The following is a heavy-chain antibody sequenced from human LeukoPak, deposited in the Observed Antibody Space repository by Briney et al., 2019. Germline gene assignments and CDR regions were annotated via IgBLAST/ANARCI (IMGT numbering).Heavy chain of an antibody. V-gene: IGHV4-39*07. Sequence: PSETLSLTCTVSGGSISSSGYYWGWIRQPPGKGLEWIASIYYSGNTYYNPSLKSRVIISVDTSKNQFSLKLSFVTAADTAVYYCARDHGIAAGLNDYWGQGTLVTVSS. J-gene: IGHJ4*02. CDR2: IYYSGNT. CDR1: GGSISSSGYY. D-gene: IGHD6-13*01. CDR3: ARDHGIAAGLNDY.